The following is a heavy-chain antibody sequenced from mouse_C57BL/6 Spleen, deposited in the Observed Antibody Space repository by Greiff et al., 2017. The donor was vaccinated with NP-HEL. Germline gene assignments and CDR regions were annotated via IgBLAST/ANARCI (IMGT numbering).Heavy chain of an antibody. J-gene: IGHJ2*01. Sequence: DVKLQESGPGLVKPSQSLSLTCSVTGYSITSGYYWNWIRQFPGNKLEWMGYISYDGSNNYNPSLKNRISITRDTSKNQFFLKLNSVTTEDTATYYCARDTTAFDYWGQGTTLTVSS. CDR3: ARDTTAFDY. CDR2: ISYDGSN. V-gene: IGHV3-6*01. D-gene: IGHD1-2*01. CDR1: GYSITSGYY.